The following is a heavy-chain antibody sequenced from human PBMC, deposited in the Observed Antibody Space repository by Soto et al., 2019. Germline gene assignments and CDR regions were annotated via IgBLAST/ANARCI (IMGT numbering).Heavy chain of an antibody. CDR3: ARIRYLPSTIKFGKDFDY. D-gene: IGHD1-1*01. CDR1: GYNFNNNW. CDR2: IEPSDSYI. V-gene: IGHV5-10-1*01. J-gene: IGHJ4*02. Sequence: GESLKISCTASGYNFNNNWIGWVRQTPGKGLEWMGRIEPSDSYIDYSPSFKGHVTISSDKSIKTVYLQWSSLKASDTAMYYCARIRYLPSTIKFGKDFDYWGQGALVTVSA.